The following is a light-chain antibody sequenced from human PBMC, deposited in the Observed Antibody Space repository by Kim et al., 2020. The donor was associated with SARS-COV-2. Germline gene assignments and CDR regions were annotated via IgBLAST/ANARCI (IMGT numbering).Light chain of an antibody. CDR1: QSISSW. J-gene: IGKJ3*01. V-gene: IGKV1-12*01. Sequence: ASVGDRVSITCRASQSISSWLASYEQRPGKAPKLLIYAASSLQSAGPSRFSGGGSGTDFTLTISSLQPEDFATYYCQQANSFPFTFGPGTKVDIK. CDR2: AAS. CDR3: QQANSFPFT.